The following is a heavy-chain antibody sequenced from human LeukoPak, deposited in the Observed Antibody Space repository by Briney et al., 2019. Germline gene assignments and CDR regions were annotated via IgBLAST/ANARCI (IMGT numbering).Heavy chain of an antibody. CDR2: ISGSGGST. J-gene: IGHJ4*02. Sequence: GGSLRLSCAASGFTFSSYAMSWVRQAPGKGLEWVSAISGSGGSTYYADSVKGRFTISRDNSKNTLYLQMNSLRAEDTAVYYCAKAAHGSESYYDPFDYWGQGTLVTVSS. CDR3: AKAAHGSESYYDPFDY. V-gene: IGHV3-23*01. CDR1: GFTFSSYA. D-gene: IGHD3-10*01.